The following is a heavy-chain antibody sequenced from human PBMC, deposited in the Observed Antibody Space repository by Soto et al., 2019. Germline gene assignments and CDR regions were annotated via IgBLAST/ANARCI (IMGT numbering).Heavy chain of an antibody. CDR3: ARYHPIVDSSGWYWFDP. D-gene: IGHD6-13*01. V-gene: IGHV1-3*01. J-gene: IGHJ5*02. CDR2: RNAGNGNT. Sequence: QVQLVQSGAEVKKPGASVKVSCKASGYTFTSYAMHWVRQAPGQRGEWMGWRNAGNGNTKYSQKFQGRVTISRDTSARTAYLELSSLRSEDTAVYYCARYHPIVDSSGWYWFDPWGQGTLVTVSS. CDR1: GYTFTSYA.